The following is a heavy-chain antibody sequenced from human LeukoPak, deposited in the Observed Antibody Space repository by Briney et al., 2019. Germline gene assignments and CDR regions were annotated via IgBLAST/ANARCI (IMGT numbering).Heavy chain of an antibody. D-gene: IGHD3-10*01. J-gene: IGHJ4*02. CDR1: GLTVSSYG. V-gene: IGHV3-23*01. Sequence: PGESLRLSCGASGLTVSSYGMSWVRQAPGKGLEWVSTIIGSAVNTYYADSVKGRSTISRDDSKNTVYLQMNSLRAEDTAVYSCAKYTSGTSYRGLDQWGQGTLVTVSS. CDR3: AKYTSGTSYRGLDQ. CDR2: IIGSAVNT.